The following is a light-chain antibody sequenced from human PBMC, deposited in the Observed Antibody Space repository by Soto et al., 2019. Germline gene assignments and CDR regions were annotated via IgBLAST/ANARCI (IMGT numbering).Light chain of an antibody. J-gene: IGKJ4*01. V-gene: IGKV2-28*01. CDR1: QSLLHSNGYNY. Sequence: DIVMTQSPLSLPVTPGEPASISCRSSQSLLHSNGYNYLDWYLQKPGQSPQLLIYLGSNRASGVPDRFSGSGSGTDFTLKISRVEAEDVWVYYCMQALQTRGLTFGGGTKVEIK. CDR3: MQALQTRGLT. CDR2: LGS.